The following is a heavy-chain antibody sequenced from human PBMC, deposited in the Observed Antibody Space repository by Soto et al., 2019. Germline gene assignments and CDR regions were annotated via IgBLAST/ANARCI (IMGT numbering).Heavy chain of an antibody. CDR2: IIPIFGTA. CDR1: GGTFSSYA. CDR3: ASQSRWGLRFWAWFN. V-gene: IGHV1-69*12. J-gene: IGHJ4*02. D-gene: IGHD3-3*01. Sequence: QVQLVQSGAEVKKPGSSVKVSCKASGGTFSSYAISWVRQAPGQGLEWMGGIIPIFGTANYAQKFQGRVTITADESTSTAYRELRSLGSEDTAVYYCASQSRWGLRFWAWFNWGQGTLVTVSS.